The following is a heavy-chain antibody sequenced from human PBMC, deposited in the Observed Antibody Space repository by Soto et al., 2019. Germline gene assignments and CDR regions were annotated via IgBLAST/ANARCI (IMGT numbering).Heavy chain of an antibody. Sequence: QVQLVQSGAEVKKPGASVKVSCKASGYTFTGYYMHWVRQAPGQGLEWMGWINPNSGGTNYAQKFQGRVTMTRDTSISTAYMELSRLRSDDTAVYYCARVHNWNYGRTWFDPWGQGTLVTVSS. J-gene: IGHJ5*02. CDR1: GYTFTGYY. CDR3: ARVHNWNYGRTWFDP. D-gene: IGHD1-7*01. CDR2: INPNSGGT. V-gene: IGHV1-2*02.